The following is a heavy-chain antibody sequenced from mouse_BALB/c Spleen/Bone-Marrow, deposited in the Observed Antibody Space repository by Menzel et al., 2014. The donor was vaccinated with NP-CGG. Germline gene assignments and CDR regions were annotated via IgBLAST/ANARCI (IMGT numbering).Heavy chain of an antibody. CDR3: ARSLGRFDY. V-gene: IGHV3-8*02. CDR2: ISYTGNT. CDR1: GDSITSGY. Sequence: VQLQQSGPSLIKPSQTLSLTCSVTGDSITSGYWNWIRKFPGNELEYMGYISYTGNTYYNPSLKSRIPIARDTSKNQYYLQLHSVTTEDTATYFCARSLGRFDYWGQGATLTVSS. D-gene: IGHD4-1*01. J-gene: IGHJ2*01.